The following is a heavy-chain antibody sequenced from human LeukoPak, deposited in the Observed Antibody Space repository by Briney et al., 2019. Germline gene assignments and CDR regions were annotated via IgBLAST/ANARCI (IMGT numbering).Heavy chain of an antibody. V-gene: IGHV3-7*01. Sequence: GGSLRLSCAASGFTFSSYWMSWVRQAPGKGLEWVANIKQDGSEKYYVDSVKGRFTISRDNSKNTLYLQMNSLRAEDTAVYYCARVGEQRWLQPYYFDYWGQGTLVTVSS. CDR2: IKQDGSEK. CDR3: ARVGEQRWLQPYYFDY. D-gene: IGHD5-24*01. J-gene: IGHJ4*02. CDR1: GFTFSSYW.